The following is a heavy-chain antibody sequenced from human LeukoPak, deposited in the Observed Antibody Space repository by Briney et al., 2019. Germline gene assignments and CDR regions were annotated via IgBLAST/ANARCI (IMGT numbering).Heavy chain of an antibody. J-gene: IGHJ4*02. D-gene: IGHD6-19*01. Sequence: PSETLSLTCAVSDDSIGNDNWWSWVRQPPGKGLEWIGEIYHTGSTNYNPSLKSRVTISVDKSNNQFSLRLSTVTAADTAVYYCARSHEYYSGWSYFDFWGQGTLVTVSS. CDR2: IYHTGST. CDR3: ARSHEYYSGWSYFDF. V-gene: IGHV4-4*02. CDR1: DDSIGNDNW.